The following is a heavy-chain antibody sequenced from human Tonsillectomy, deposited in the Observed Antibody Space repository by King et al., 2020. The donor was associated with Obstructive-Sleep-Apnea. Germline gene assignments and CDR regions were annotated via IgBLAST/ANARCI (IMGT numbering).Heavy chain of an antibody. J-gene: IGHJ4*02. CDR3: ARDYALFYDSSVDY. CDR1: GFTYSSYN. Sequence: VQLVESGGGLVQTVGSLRLSCAASGFTYSSYNSNWVRQAPGKWREWVSYISSSSSTIYYADSVKGRFTISRDNAKNSLYLQMNSLRADDTAVYYCARDYALFYDSSVDYWGQGTLVTVSS. V-gene: IGHV3-48*04. CDR2: ISSSSSTI. D-gene: IGHD3-22*01.